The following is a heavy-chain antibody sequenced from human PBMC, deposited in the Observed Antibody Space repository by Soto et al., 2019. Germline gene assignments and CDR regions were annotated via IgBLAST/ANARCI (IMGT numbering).Heavy chain of an antibody. CDR2: FDPEDGET. D-gene: IGHD1-20*01. J-gene: IGHJ4*02. CDR3: ATRSPVPRYNWNDFPY. Sequence: ASVKVSCKVSGYTLTELSMHWVRQAPGKGLEWMGGFDPEDGETIYAQKFQGRVTMTEDTSTDTAYMELSSLRSEDTALYYCATRSPVPRYNWNDFPYWGQGTLVTVSS. V-gene: IGHV1-24*01. CDR1: GYTLTELS.